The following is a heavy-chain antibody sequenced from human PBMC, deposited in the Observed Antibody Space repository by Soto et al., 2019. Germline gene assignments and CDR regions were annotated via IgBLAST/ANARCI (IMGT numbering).Heavy chain of an antibody. D-gene: IGHD2-15*01. CDR2: ISWNSGSI. J-gene: IGHJ6*02. Sequence: GGSLRLSCAASGFTFDDYAMHWVRQAPGKGLEWVSGISWNSGSIGYADSVKGRFTISRDNAKNSLYLQMNSLRAEDTALYYCAKDINTNGSGGSCYYYYGMDVWGQGTTVTVSS. CDR1: GFTFDDYA. V-gene: IGHV3-9*01. CDR3: AKDINTNGSGGSCYYYYGMDV.